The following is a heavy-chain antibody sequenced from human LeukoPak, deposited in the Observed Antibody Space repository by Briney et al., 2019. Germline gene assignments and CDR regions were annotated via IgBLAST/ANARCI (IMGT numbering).Heavy chain of an antibody. CDR3: ARGFGYYCSSTSCYSRYFQH. CDR2: INPNSGGT. Sequence: ASVKVSCKASGYTFTGYYMHWVRQAPGQGLEWMGRINPNSGGTNYAQKFQGRVTMTRDTSISTAYMELSRLRSDDTAVYYCARGFGYYCSSTSCYSRYFQHWGQGTLVTVSS. CDR1: GYTFTGYY. J-gene: IGHJ1*01. D-gene: IGHD2-2*01. V-gene: IGHV1-2*06.